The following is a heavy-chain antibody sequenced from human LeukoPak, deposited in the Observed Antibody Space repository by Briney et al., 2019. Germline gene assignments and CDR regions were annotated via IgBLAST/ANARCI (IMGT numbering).Heavy chain of an antibody. CDR3: ARDQGWTGYSSVYNWFDP. J-gene: IGHJ5*02. Sequence: ASVKVSCKASGYTFTSYGISWVRQAPGQGLEWMGWISAYNGNTNYAQKLQGRVTMTTDTSTSTAYMELRSLRSDDTAVYYCARDQGWTGYSSVYNWFDPWGQGTLVTVSS. CDR2: ISAYNGNT. D-gene: IGHD6-19*01. CDR1: GYTFTSYG. V-gene: IGHV1-18*01.